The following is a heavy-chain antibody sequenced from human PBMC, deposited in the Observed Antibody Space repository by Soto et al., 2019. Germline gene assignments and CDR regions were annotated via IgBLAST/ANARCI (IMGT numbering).Heavy chain of an antibody. J-gene: IGHJ4*02. CDR3: ARGRSASSDFDY. CDR2: IYSGGTT. V-gene: IGHV3-66*01. CDR1: GFSVSTNY. Sequence: EVQLVESGGGLVQPGGSLRLSCAASGFSVSTNYMIWVRQAPGKGLEWVSVIYSGGTTYYADSVKGRFTISRDNSKNTLYLQMNSLRAEDTAVYYCARGRSASSDFDYWGQGTLVTVSS. D-gene: IGHD3-10*01.